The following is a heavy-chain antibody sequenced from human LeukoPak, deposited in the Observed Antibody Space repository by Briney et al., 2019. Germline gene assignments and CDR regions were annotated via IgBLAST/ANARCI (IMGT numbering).Heavy chain of an antibody. D-gene: IGHD6-19*01. CDR2: IKEDESAK. Sequence: PAGSLRLSCAASGFTFRSYWMAWVRQAPGKGLEWVANIKEDESAKHQADSVKGRFTISRDNAQNSVYLQMSSLRGEDTAVYYCARDVGWSLDYWGQGTLVTVSS. CDR1: GFTFRSYW. V-gene: IGHV3-7*01. J-gene: IGHJ4*02. CDR3: ARDVGWSLDY.